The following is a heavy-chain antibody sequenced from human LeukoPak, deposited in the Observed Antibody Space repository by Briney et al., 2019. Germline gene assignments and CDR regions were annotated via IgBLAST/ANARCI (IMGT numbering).Heavy chain of an antibody. CDR2: INHSGST. D-gene: IGHD2-2*01. V-gene: IGHV4-34*01. CDR1: GGSFSGYY. J-gene: IGHJ6*03. Sequence: SETLSLTCAVYGGSFSGYYWSWIRQPPGKGLEGIGEINHSGSTNYNPSLKSRVTISVDTSKNQFSLKLSSVTAADTAVYYCAREGRVVPAAVPYYYYYMDVWGKGTTVTVSS. CDR3: AREGRVVPAAVPYYYYYMDV.